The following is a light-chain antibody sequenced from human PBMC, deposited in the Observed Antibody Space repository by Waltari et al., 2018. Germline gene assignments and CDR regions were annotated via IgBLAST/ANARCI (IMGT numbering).Light chain of an antibody. CDR2: GAS. J-gene: IGKJ2*01. V-gene: IGKV3-15*01. CDR1: QSVTSN. Sequence: EIVMTQSPPTLSVFPGERVTLACRASQSVTSNLAWYQQKPCQAPRRLLYGASTRATGIPARCSGSRSGTEFTLTISSLQSEDYAVYYCQQYDNWPPYTFGHGTKLEI. CDR3: QQYDNWPPYT.